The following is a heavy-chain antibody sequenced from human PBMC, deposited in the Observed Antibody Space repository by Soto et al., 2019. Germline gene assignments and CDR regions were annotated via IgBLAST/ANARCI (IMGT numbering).Heavy chain of an antibody. CDR2: MSFSGSSI. CDR1: GFSFSDYY. J-gene: IGHJ4*02. Sequence: GGSLRLSCAASGFSFSDYYMSWIRQAPGKGREWVSYMSFSGSSIYYADSVKGRFTISRGNAKNSLYLQMNSLRAEDTAVYYCARDIETAGLFVDYWGQGTLVTVSS. D-gene: IGHD6-13*01. V-gene: IGHV3-11*01. CDR3: ARDIETAGLFVDY.